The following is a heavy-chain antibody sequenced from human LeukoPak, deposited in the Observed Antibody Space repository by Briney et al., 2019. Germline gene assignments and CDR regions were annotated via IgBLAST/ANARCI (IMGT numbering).Heavy chain of an antibody. CDR3: AREGTRITYYYDSSAYSFDY. CDR2: IKQDGSEK. D-gene: IGHD3-22*01. Sequence: GGSLRLSCAAAGFTFSSYGMHWVRQAPGKGLEWVANIKQDGSEKYYVDSVKGRFTISRDNAKNSLYLQMNSLRAEDTAVYYCAREGTRITYYYDSSAYSFDYWGQGTLVTVSS. V-gene: IGHV3-7*01. J-gene: IGHJ4*02. CDR1: GFTFSSYG.